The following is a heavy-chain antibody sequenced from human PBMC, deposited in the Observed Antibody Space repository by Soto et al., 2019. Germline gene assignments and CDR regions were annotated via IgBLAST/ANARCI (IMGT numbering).Heavy chain of an antibody. CDR3: ARHDGAGSPNFYCYGMDV. V-gene: IGHV2-5*02. CDR1: GFSLTTSGLG. Sequence: QITLKESGPTLVKPTQTLTLTCTFSGFSLTTSGLGVGWIRQPPGKALEWLALIYWDDEHRYRPSLRSRLTITKDTTKNHVVLTLSNMDTVDTATYYCARHDGAGSPNFYCYGMDVWGQGTTVTVSS. D-gene: IGHD3-10*01. J-gene: IGHJ6*02. CDR2: IYWDDEH.